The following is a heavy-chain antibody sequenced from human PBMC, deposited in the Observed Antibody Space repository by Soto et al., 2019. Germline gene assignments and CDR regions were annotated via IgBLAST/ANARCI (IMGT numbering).Heavy chain of an antibody. D-gene: IGHD6-19*01. Sequence: SETLSLTCTVSGGSISSYYWSWIRQPPGKGLEWIGYIYYSGSTNYNPSLKSRVTISVDTSKNQFSLKLSSVTAADTAVYYCARPSSSGWYYYGMDVWGQGTTVTVAS. CDR1: GGSISSYY. V-gene: IGHV4-59*08. CDR3: ARPSSSGWYYYGMDV. CDR2: IYYSGST. J-gene: IGHJ6*02.